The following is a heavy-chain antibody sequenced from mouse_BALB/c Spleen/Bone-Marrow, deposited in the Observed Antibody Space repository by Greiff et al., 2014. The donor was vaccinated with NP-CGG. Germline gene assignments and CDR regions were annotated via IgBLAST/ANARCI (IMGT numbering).Heavy chain of an antibody. V-gene: IGHV1S132*01. J-gene: IGHJ4*01. CDR3: ARHYYGSSDAMDY. CDR2: IFPGTGTT. Sequence: VKLLESGAELVKPGASVKLSCKTSGYTFTNYWIQWVKQRPGQGLGWIGEIFPGTGTTYYNEKFKGKATLTIDTSSSTAYMQLSSRTSEDSAVYFCARHYYGSSDAMDYWGQGTSVTVSS. CDR1: GYTFTNYW. D-gene: IGHD1-1*01.